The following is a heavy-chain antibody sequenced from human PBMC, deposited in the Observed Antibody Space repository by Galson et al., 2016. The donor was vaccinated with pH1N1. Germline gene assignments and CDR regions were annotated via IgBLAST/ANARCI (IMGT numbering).Heavy chain of an antibody. Sequence: QSGAEVKEPGESLTISCKASGYTFTAHYIHWVRQARGQGLEWMGWVNTDNGGTKFAAKFQGRVTMSRDRATTTAYMELGSLRSDDTAIYYCAKGAGANYLVDDWGQGTLVIVSS. CDR2: VNTDNGGT. V-gene: IGHV1-2*02. CDR3: AKGAGANYLVDD. CDR1: GYTFTAHY. J-gene: IGHJ4*02. D-gene: IGHD4/OR15-4a*01.